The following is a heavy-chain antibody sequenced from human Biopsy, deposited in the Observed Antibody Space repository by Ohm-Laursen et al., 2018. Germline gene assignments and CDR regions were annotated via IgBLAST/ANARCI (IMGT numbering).Heavy chain of an antibody. Sequence: VASVKVSCKAPGGTFGGSPITWLRQAPGQGLEWIGRIIPVVGLTTYAPRFQGRVTVTADTSTNTVYMDLSSLRSEDTAVYYCAKDQLHTTSSVGAAFEIWGPGTLVTVS. D-gene: IGHD1-7*01. CDR3: AKDQLHTTSSVGAAFEI. CDR2: IIPVVGLT. CDR1: GGTFGGSP. J-gene: IGHJ3*02. V-gene: IGHV1-69*04.